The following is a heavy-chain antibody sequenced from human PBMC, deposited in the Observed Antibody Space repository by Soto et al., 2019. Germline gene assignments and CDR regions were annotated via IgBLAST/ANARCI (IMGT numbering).Heavy chain of an antibody. CDR1: GFTFSSYS. V-gene: IGHV3-48*01. D-gene: IGHD4-17*01. J-gene: IGHJ1*01. Sequence: GGSLRLSCAASGFTFSSYSMNWVRQAPGKGLEWVSYISSSSSTIYYVDSVKGRFTISRDNAKNSMYLQMNGLRAEDTAVYYCARVKGYGDYDGNRKYFQHWGQGTLVTVSS. CDR2: ISSSSSTI. CDR3: ARVKGYGDYDGNRKYFQH.